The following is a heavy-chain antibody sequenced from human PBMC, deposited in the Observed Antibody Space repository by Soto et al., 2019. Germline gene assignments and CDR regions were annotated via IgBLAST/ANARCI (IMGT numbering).Heavy chain of an antibody. J-gene: IGHJ5*02. V-gene: IGHV1-18*04. Sequence: GASVKVSCKASGYTFTSYGISWVRQAPGQGLEWMGWISAYNGNTNYAQKLQGRVTVTTDTSTSTAYMELRSLRSDDTAVYYCARFGRAYCSSTSCYSFRTRDNWFDPWGQGTLVTVSS. CDR2: ISAYNGNT. CDR1: GYTFTSYG. CDR3: ARFGRAYCSSTSCYSFRTRDNWFDP. D-gene: IGHD2-2*01.